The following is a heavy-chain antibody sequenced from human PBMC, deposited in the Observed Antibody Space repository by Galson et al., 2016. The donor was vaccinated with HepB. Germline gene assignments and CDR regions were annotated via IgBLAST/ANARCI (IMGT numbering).Heavy chain of an antibody. CDR1: GGSMSTYY. D-gene: IGHD3-9*01. V-gene: IGHV4-59*01. Sequence: SETLSLTCTVSGGSMSTYYWSWIRQPPGKGLEWIGYIYYSGSTNCNPSLKSRVPISVDTSKNQFSLKLSSVTAADTPVYFCARSALDYEISAGYYRPLAMDVWGQGTTVTVS. J-gene: IGHJ6*02. CDR3: ARSALDYEISAGYYRPLAMDV. CDR2: IYYSGST.